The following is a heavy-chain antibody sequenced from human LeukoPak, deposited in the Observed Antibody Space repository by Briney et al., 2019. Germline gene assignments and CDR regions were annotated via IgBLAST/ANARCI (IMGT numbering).Heavy chain of an antibody. V-gene: IGHV4-59*01. CDR1: GGSISSYY. Sequence: SETLSLTCTVSGGSISSYYWSWIRQPPGKGLEWIGYIYSSGSTNYNPSLRSRVTMSVDTSKNQFSLKVSSVTAADTAVYYCAKDRRMITFGGVLEEPDYWGQGTLVTVSS. D-gene: IGHD3-16*01. CDR2: IYSSGST. CDR3: AKDRRMITFGGVLEEPDY. J-gene: IGHJ4*02.